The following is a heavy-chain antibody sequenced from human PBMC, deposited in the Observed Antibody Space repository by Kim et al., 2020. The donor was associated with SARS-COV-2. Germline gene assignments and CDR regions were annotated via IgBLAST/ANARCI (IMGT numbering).Heavy chain of an antibody. D-gene: IGHD3-22*01. J-gene: IGHJ4*02. Sequence: ADSVKDRFTISRDNAKNSLYLQMNSLRAEDTAVYYCARGTYYYDSSAPFDYWGQGTLVTVSS. CDR3: ARGTYYYDSSAPFDY. V-gene: IGHV3-21*01.